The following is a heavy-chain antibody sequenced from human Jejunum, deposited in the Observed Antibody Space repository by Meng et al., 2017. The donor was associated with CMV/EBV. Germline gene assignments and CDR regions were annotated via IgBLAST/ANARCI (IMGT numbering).Heavy chain of an antibody. CDR2: ILPIFLTP. CDR3: ARGYCSGTSCPIFEY. CDR1: GDTFSSYA. V-gene: IGHV1-69*12. D-gene: IGHD2-2*01. Sequence: QVQLVQSGAEVKKPXSSVKVSCKASGDTFSSYAIIWVRQAPGQGLEWMGGILPIFLTPTYTQKFLGRVTFTANESTSTAYMEISSLEADDTAIYYCARGYCSGTSCPIFEYWGQGTLVTVSS. J-gene: IGHJ4*02.